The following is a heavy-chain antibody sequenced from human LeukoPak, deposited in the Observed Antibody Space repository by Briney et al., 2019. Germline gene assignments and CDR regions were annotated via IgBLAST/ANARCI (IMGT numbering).Heavy chain of an antibody. D-gene: IGHD6-25*01. J-gene: IGHJ4*02. CDR1: GFTFSSYE. V-gene: IGHV3-48*03. CDR3: ARAMRIVAAGTFYFDY. CDR2: ISSSGSTI. Sequence: PGGSLRLSCAASGFTFSSYEMNWVRQAPGKGLEWVSYISSSGSTIYYADSVKGRFTISRDNAKNSLYLQMNSLRAEDTAVYYCARAMRIVAAGTFYFDYWGQGTLVTVSS.